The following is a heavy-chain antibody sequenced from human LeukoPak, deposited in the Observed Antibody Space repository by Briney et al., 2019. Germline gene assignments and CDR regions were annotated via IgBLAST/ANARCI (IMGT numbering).Heavy chain of an antibody. D-gene: IGHD1-14*01. CDR3: ARHGTFYYYMDV. Sequence: PSETLSLTCTVSGGSISSYYWSWIRQPPGKGLEWIGYIYYSGITNYNPSLKSRVTISVDTSKNQFSLKLSSVTAADTAVYYCARHGTFYYYMDVWGKGTTVTVSS. V-gene: IGHV4-59*01. CDR2: IYYSGIT. J-gene: IGHJ6*03. CDR1: GGSISSYY.